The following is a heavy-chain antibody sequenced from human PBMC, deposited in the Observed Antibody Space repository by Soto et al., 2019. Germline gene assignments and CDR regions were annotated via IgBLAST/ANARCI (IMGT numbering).Heavy chain of an antibody. Sequence: EVQLVESGGGLVQPGGSLRLSCAASGFTFSSYSMNWVRQAPGKGLEWVSYISSSSSTIYYADSVKGRFTISRDNAKNSLYLQMNSLRAEDTAVYYWARDSEPNCNYLDYWGQGTLVTVSS. J-gene: IGHJ4*02. V-gene: IGHV3-48*01. CDR2: ISSSSSTI. D-gene: IGHD7-27*01. CDR1: GFTFSSYS. CDR3: ARDSEPNCNYLDY.